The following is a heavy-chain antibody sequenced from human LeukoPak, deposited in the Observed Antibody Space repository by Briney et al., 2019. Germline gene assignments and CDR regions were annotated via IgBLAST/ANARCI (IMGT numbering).Heavy chain of an antibody. D-gene: IGHD4-11*01. J-gene: IGHJ5*02. CDR3: ARRRVTNWFDP. CDR2: ISAYNGNT. CDR1: GYTFTSYY. V-gene: IGHV1-18*04. Sequence: ASVKVSCKASGYTFTSYYMHWVRQAPGQGLEWMGWISAYNGNTNYAQKLQGRVTMTTDTSTSTAYMELRSLRSDDTAVYYCARRRVTNWFDPWGQGTLVTVSS.